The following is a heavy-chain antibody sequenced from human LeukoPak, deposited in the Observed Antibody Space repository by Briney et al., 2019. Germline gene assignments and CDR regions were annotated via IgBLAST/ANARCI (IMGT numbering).Heavy chain of an antibody. J-gene: IGHJ4*02. Sequence: GASVKVSCKASGYIFINYGISWVRQAPGQGLEWMGWISAYNGNTKYAQKLQDRVTMTTDTSTSTAYMELRSLRSDDTAVYYCARALFGNDRVSFTEFDFWGQGTLVTVSS. D-gene: IGHD1-1*01. CDR3: ARALFGNDRVSFTEFDF. CDR1: GYIFINYG. CDR2: ISAYNGNT. V-gene: IGHV1-18*01.